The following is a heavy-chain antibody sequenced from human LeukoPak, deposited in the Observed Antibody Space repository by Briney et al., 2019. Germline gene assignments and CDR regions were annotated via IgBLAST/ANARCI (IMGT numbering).Heavy chain of an antibody. J-gene: IGHJ4*02. Sequence: SGTLAVTCAVDGGSVRGYYWILIRHPPGKGVEWLWEIKHSGGTDYTPSLKCRLTISVETSQHQFSLNLSSVPAPDTDVYYCARGLRYQLLCFHYWGQRTLDTVSS. CDR2: IKHSGGT. V-gene: IGHV4-34*01. CDR3: ARGLRYQLLCFHY. CDR1: GGSVRGYY. D-gene: IGHD2-2*01.